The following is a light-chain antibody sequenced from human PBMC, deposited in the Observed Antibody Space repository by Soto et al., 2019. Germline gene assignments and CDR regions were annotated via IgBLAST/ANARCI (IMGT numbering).Light chain of an antibody. CDR2: GAS. Sequence: EIVLTQSPGTLSLSPGERATLSCRASQSVSSSYLAWYQQKPGQAPRLLIYGASSRATGIPDRFSGSGSGTYFTLTIIRLEPEDFAVYYYQQYACSPPITFGQSTRLQMK. V-gene: IGKV3-20*01. J-gene: IGKJ5*01. CDR1: QSVSSSY. CDR3: QQYACSPPIT.